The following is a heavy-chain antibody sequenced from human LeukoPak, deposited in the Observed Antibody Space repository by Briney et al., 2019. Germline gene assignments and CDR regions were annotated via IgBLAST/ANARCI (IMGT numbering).Heavy chain of an antibody. V-gene: IGHV3-48*04. CDR2: ISSSSSTI. CDR3: ARETDSTLFDY. D-gene: IGHD2-2*01. CDR1: GFTFSSYS. Sequence: PGGSLRLSCAASGFTFSSYSMNWVRQAPGKGLEWVSYISSSSSTIYYADSVKGRFTISRDNAKNSLYLQMNSLRAEDTAVYYCARETDSTLFDYWGQGTPVTASS. J-gene: IGHJ4*02.